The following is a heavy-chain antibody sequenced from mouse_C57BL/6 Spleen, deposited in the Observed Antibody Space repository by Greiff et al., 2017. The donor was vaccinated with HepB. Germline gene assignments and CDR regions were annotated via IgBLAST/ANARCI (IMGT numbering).Heavy chain of an antibody. V-gene: IGHV3-6*01. CDR2: ISYDGSN. CDR1: GYSITSGYY. Sequence: EVKLVESGPGLVKPSQSLSLTCSVTGYSITSGYYWNWIRQFPGNKLEWMGYISYDGSNNYNPSLKNRISITRDTSKNQFFLKLNSVTTEDTATYYCAREEGIYYYGSSPYWGQGTLVTVSA. D-gene: IGHD1-1*01. J-gene: IGHJ3*01. CDR3: AREEGIYYYGSSPY.